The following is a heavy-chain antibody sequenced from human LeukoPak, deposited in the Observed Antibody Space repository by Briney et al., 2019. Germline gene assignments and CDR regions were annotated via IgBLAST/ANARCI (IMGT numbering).Heavy chain of an antibody. CDR3: ARESPPINYYGSGSRLDY. Sequence: GGSLRLSCAASGFTFSSYWMSWVRQAPGKGLEWVANIKQDGSEKYYVDSVKGRFTISRDNAKNSLYLQMNSLRAEDTAVYYCARESPPINYYGSGSRLDYWGQGTLVTVSS. V-gene: IGHV3-7*01. CDR1: GFTFSSYW. J-gene: IGHJ4*02. D-gene: IGHD3-10*01. CDR2: IKQDGSEK.